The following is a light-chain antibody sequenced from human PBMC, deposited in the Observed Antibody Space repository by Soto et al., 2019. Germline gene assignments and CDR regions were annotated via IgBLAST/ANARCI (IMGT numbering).Light chain of an antibody. Sequence: DIQMTQSPSTLSASVGDRVTITCRASQSISSWLAWYQQKPGKAPKLLIYDASSLESGVPSRFSGSGSGTEFTLTISSPQPDDFASYYCQQYNRLTFGGGTKVEIK. CDR1: QSISSW. CDR2: DAS. V-gene: IGKV1-5*01. CDR3: QQYNRLT. J-gene: IGKJ4*01.